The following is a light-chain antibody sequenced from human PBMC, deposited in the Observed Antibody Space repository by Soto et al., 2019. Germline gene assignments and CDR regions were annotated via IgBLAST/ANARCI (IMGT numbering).Light chain of an antibody. V-gene: IGKV3-15*01. CDR1: QSVSNN. CDR2: GAS. Sequence: VVTPSPGSLAVSPGARATLSCRASQSVSNNLAWYQQKPGQAPRLLMYGASTRATGIPARFSGSGSGTEFTLTISSLESEDFAVYFCQQYNNWPRTFGQGTKV. CDR3: QQYNNWPRT. J-gene: IGKJ1*01.